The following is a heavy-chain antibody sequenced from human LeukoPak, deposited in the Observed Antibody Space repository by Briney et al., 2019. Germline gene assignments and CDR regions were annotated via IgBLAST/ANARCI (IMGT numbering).Heavy chain of an antibody. CDR3: ARDREDLLTGLDY. D-gene: IGHD3-9*01. V-gene: IGHV3-30*04. CDR2: FSYDGGNK. CDR1: GFTFSTYA. J-gene: IGHJ4*02. Sequence: EGSLGLSCAASGFTFSTYAMHWVRQAPGKGLEWVAVFSYDGGNKYYADSVKGRFTISRDNSKNTLYLQMNSLRPEDTAIYYCARDREDLLTGLDYWGQGTLVTVSS.